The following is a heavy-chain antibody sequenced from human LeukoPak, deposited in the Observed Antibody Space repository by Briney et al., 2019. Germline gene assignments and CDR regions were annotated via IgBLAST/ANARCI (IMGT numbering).Heavy chain of an antibody. Sequence: GGSLRLSCAASGFTFSTYSMNWVRQAPGKGLVWVSRINSDGSTTNYADSVKGRFTISRDNAKNTLYLQMNSLRAEDTAVYFCARRDGYNFYFFDYWGQGTQVTVSS. D-gene: IGHD5-24*01. CDR2: INSDGSTT. J-gene: IGHJ4*02. CDR1: GFTFSTYS. CDR3: ARRDGYNFYFFDY. V-gene: IGHV3-74*01.